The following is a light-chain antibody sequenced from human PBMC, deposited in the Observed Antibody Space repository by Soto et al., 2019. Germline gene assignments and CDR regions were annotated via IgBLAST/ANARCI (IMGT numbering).Light chain of an antibody. CDR2: SAS. CDR3: QQYGNSPVT. Sequence: IVLTQSPGTLSLSPGERATLSCRASQSVSSYLAWYQHKPGQAPRLLIYSASSRATGVADRFSGSGSGTDFTLTISILEPEDFAVYYCQQYGNSPVTFGPGTKVDIK. J-gene: IGKJ3*01. CDR1: QSVSSY. V-gene: IGKV3-20*01.